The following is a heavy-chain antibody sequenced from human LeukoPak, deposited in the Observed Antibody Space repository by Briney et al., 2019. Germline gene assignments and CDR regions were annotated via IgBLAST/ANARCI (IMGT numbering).Heavy chain of an antibody. J-gene: IGHJ4*02. CDR2: IKQDGSEK. CDR1: GFTFTTYA. D-gene: IGHD3-3*01. Sequence: GGSLRLSCAASGFTFTTYALTWVRQAPGKGLEWVANIKQDGSEKYYVDSVKGRFTISRDNAKNSLYLQMNSLRAEDTAVYYCAREATYYDFWSGRKFEEYYFDYWGQGTLVTVSS. V-gene: IGHV3-7*01. CDR3: AREATYYDFWSGRKFEEYYFDY.